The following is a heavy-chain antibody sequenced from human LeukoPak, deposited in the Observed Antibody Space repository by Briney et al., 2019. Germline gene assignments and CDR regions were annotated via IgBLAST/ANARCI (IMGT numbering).Heavy chain of an antibody. D-gene: IGHD5-24*01. Sequence: ASVKVSCKASGFTFTSSAMQWVRQARGQRLEWIGWIDVGSGNTNYAQKFQERVIITRDKSTSTAYMELSSLRSEDTAVYYCAAELETATNAFDIWGQGTMVTVSS. V-gene: IGHV1-58*02. CDR1: GFTFTSSA. J-gene: IGHJ3*02. CDR2: IDVGSGNT. CDR3: AAELETATNAFDI.